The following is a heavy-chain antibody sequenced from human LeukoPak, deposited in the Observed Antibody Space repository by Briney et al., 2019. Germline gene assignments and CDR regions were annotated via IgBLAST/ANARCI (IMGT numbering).Heavy chain of an antibody. Sequence: SETLSLTCAVYGGSFSGYYWSWIRQPPGKGLEWIGEINHSGSTNYNPSLKSRVTLSVDTSKNQFSLKLSSVTAADTAVYYCARKGPAAGLSRWFDPWGQGTLVTVSS. CDR3: ARKGPAAGLSRWFDP. V-gene: IGHV4-34*01. J-gene: IGHJ5*02. D-gene: IGHD6-13*01. CDR1: GGSFSGYY. CDR2: INHSGST.